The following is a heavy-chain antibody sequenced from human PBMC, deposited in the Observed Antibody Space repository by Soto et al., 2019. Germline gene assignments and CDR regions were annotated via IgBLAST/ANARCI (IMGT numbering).Heavy chain of an antibody. V-gene: IGHV3-23*01. Sequence: PXGSLVLSCAASGFTFTNYAMTWARQAPGKGLEWVSSLLRSGSTTYYADSVKGRFTISSDISANSLYLQMDSLRAEDTAVYYCAKDAVSGDGIWLLDSWGQGTVVTVSS. CDR1: GFTFTNYA. D-gene: IGHD4-17*01. CDR2: LLRSGSTT. CDR3: AKDAVSGDGIWLLDS. J-gene: IGHJ4*02.